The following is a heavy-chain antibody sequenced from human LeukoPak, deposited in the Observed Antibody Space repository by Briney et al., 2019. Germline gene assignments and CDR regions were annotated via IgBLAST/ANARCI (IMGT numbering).Heavy chain of an antibody. Sequence: GGSLRLSCAVSGIPLSNYGTSWVRQAPGKGLEWVAGISDRGSRTNYADSVKGRFTISTDHPKNTLYLQMNSLRAEDTAVYFCAKRGVVIRVILVGFHKEAYYFDSWGQGALVTVSS. J-gene: IGHJ4*02. V-gene: IGHV3-23*01. CDR2: ISDRGSRT. D-gene: IGHD3-22*01. CDR1: GIPLSNYG. CDR3: AKRGVVIRVILVGFHKEAYYFDS.